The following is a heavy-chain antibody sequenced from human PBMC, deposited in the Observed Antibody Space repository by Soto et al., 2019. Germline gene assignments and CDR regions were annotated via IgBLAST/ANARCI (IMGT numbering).Heavy chain of an antibody. CDR2: IYYSGST. Sequence: SETLSLTCTVSGGSISSGGYYWSWIRQHPGKGLEWIGYIYYSGSTYYNPSLKSRVTISVDTSKNQFSLKLSSVTAADTAVYYCARSERVALGFDIWGQGTMVTVSS. V-gene: IGHV4-31*03. CDR1: GGSISSGGYY. J-gene: IGHJ3*02. CDR3: ARSERVALGFDI. D-gene: IGHD1-1*01.